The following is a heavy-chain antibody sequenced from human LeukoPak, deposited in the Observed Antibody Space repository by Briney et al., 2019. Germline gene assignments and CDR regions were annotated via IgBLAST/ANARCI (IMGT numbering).Heavy chain of an antibody. CDR3: AKSLGATRGYFEH. V-gene: IGHV3-30*04. J-gene: IGHJ4*02. CDR2: ISYDGSNK. Sequence: PGGSLRLSCAASGFTFSSYAMHWVRQAPGKGLEWVAVISYDGSNKYYADSVKGRYTISRDNSKNTLYLQMNSLRPEDTAVYYCAKSLGATRGYFEHWGQGALVTVSS. CDR1: GFTFSSYA. D-gene: IGHD1-26*01.